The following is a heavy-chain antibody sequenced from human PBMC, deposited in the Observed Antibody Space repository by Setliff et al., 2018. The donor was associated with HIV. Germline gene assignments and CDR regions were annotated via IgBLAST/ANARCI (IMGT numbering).Heavy chain of an antibody. V-gene: IGHV1-46*01. CDR3: VKDIPGPAINSGRIKNWFDP. Sequence: ASVKVSCKASGYTFTSDYIHWVRQAPGQGLEWMGIISPAGNPTSYAQKFQGRLTMTRDTSTNTVYMELSSLRSEDTAVYYCVKDIPGPAINSGRIKNWFDPWGEGTLVTVSS. CDR1: GYTFTSDY. CDR2: ISPAGNPT. D-gene: IGHD6-19*01. J-gene: IGHJ5*02.